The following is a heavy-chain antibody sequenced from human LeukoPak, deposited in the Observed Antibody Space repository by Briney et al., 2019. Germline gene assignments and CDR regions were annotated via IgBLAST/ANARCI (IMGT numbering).Heavy chain of an antibody. Sequence: GGSLRLSCAASGFTFGSHSMNWVRQAPGKGLEWVSYISSSSSTIYYADSVKGRFTISRDNAKNSLYLQMNSLRAEDTAVYYCARGAYYYEDWGQGTLVTVSS. D-gene: IGHD3-22*01. CDR3: ARGAYYYED. CDR2: ISSSSSTI. CDR1: GFTFGSHS. J-gene: IGHJ4*02. V-gene: IGHV3-48*01.